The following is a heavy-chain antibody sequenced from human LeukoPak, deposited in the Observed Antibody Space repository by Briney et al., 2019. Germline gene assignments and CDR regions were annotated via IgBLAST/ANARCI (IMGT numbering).Heavy chain of an antibody. D-gene: IGHD4-11*01. Sequence: GSLRLSCAAPGFTFSSSAMSWVRQLPGKGLEWIGEINHSGSTNYNPSLKSRVTISVDTSKNQFSLKLSSVTAADTAVYYCARGPVTTFRWLENWFDPWGQGTLVTVSS. CDR1: GFTFSSSA. V-gene: IGHV4-34*01. J-gene: IGHJ5*02. CDR2: INHSGST. CDR3: ARGPVTTFRWLENWFDP.